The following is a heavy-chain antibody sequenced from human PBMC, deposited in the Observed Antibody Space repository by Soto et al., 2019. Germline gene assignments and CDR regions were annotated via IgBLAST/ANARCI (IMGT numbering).Heavy chain of an antibody. V-gene: IGHV1-69*13. CDR1: GGTFSSYA. Sequence: SVKVSCKASGGTFSSYAISWVRQAPGQGLEWMGGIIPIFGTANYAQKFQGRVTITADESTSTAYMELSSLRSEDTAVYYCARGTFRGGYYYYFDYWGQGTLVTVSS. CDR3: ARGTFRGGYYYYFDY. CDR2: IIPIFGTA. D-gene: IGHD3-22*01. J-gene: IGHJ4*02.